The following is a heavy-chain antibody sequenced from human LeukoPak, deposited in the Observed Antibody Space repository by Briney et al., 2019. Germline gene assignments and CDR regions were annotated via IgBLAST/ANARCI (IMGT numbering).Heavy chain of an antibody. V-gene: IGHV1-2*02. CDR1: GYTFTVYY. CDR2: INPNSGGT. D-gene: IGHD3-3*01. Sequence: ASVKVSCKASGYTFTVYYMHWVRQAPGQGLEWMGWINPNSGGTNYAQTVQGRVTMTRDTSISTAYMELSRLRSDDTAVYYCARVRVKEAYDLSYWGQGTLVTVSS. CDR3: ARVRVKEAYDLSY. J-gene: IGHJ4*02.